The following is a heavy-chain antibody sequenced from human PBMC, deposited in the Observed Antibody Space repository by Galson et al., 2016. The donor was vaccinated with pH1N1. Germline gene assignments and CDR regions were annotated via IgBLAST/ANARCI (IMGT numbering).Heavy chain of an antibody. CDR3: AREFRHCTKGRCYSVFYFDY. J-gene: IGHJ4*02. V-gene: IGHV1-18*01. D-gene: IGHD2-8*01. Sequence: QSGAEVKKPGESLRISCKASGYTFSKHGISWLRQAPGQGLEWLGWISTYNGTTTHTGDTIYVQKFQGRVTITTDTSTSTAYMELRSLRSDDTAVYYCAREFRHCTKGRCYSVFYFDYWGQGTLVTVSS. CDR1: GYTFSKHG. CDR2: ISTYNGTTTHTGDT.